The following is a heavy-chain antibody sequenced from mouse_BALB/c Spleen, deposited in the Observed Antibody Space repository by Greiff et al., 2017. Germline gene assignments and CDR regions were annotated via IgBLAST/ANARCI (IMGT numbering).Heavy chain of an antibody. CDR2: IDPETGGT. CDR1: GYTFTDYE. CDR3: TSTGAGPCDY. D-gene: IGHD4-1*02. J-gene: IGHJ2*01. Sequence: VQLQQSGAELVRPGASVTLSCKASGYTFTDYEMHWVKQTPVHGLEWIGAIDPETGGTAYNQKFKGKATLTADKSSSTAYMELRSLTSEDSAVYYCTSTGAGPCDYWGQGTTLTVSS. V-gene: IGHV1-15*01.